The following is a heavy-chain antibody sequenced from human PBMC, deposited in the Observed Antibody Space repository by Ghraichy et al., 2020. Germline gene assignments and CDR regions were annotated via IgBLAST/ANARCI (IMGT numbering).Heavy chain of an antibody. V-gene: IGHV3-23*01. Sequence: GESMNISCAVSGFTFSNYAMSWVRQAPGKGLEWVSTISNSGANTYSADSVKGRFTISRDNSRNTSYLQMNTLRAEDTAIYYCAKVLQVRGEHQSYYYGMDVWGQGTTVSVSS. CDR1: GFTFSNYA. CDR2: ISNSGANT. J-gene: IGHJ6*02. CDR3: AKVLQVRGEHQSYYYGMDV. D-gene: IGHD3-10*01.